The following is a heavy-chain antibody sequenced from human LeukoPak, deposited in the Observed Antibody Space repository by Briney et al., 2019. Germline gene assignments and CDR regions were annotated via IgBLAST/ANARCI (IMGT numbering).Heavy chain of an antibody. Sequence: GGSLRLSCAASGFTFSSYGMHWVRQAPGKGLEWVAFIRYDGSNKYYADSVKGRFTISRDNSKNTLYLQMNSLRAEDTAVYYCAKEKFTMVRGVLAHWGQGTLVTVSS. CDR3: AKEKFTMVRGVLAH. D-gene: IGHD3-10*01. V-gene: IGHV3-30*02. CDR1: GFTFSSYG. J-gene: IGHJ4*02. CDR2: IRYDGSNK.